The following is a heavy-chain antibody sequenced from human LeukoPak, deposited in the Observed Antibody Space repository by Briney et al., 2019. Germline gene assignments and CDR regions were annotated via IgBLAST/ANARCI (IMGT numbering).Heavy chain of an antibody. CDR1: GGSISSYY. V-gene: IGHV4-59*01. D-gene: IGHD3-10*01. Sequence: SETLSLTCTVSGGSISSYYWSWIRQPPGKGLEWIGYISHSGSTNYNPSLKSRATMSVDTSKNHFSLKLTSVTAADTAVYYCARSYGSGSYFDYWGQGALVTVSS. J-gene: IGHJ4*02. CDR2: ISHSGST. CDR3: ARSYGSGSYFDY.